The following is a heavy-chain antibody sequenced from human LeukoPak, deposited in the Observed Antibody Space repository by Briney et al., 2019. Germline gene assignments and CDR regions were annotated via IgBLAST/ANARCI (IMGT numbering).Heavy chain of an antibody. Sequence: VASLKLSCKASGYTFSSYGMSWVRQAPGKGLEWMGWISTYNGYTNYAHTLQGRVTMSTEKSTNTAYLQLRSLRADDTAVYYCARNSSDCYGYMDVWGKGTTVTVSS. CDR3: ARNSSDCYGYMDV. V-gene: IGHV1-18*01. CDR1: GYTFSSYG. J-gene: IGHJ6*04. D-gene: IGHD2-21*02. CDR2: ISTYNGYT.